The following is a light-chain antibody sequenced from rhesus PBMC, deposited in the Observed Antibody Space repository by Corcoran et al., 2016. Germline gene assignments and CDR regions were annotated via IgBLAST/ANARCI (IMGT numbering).Light chain of an antibody. J-gene: IGKJ4*01. CDR1: QSLLHSNGNTY. CDR2: KVS. Sequence: DVVMTQSPLSLPVTPGQPASISCRSSQSLLHSNGNTYLSWFLQKPGQPPRRLIYKVSNRDSGVPDRCSGGGAGTVFTLKISRVEAEDVGVYYCMQGTPWPLTFGGGTKVEIK. V-gene: IGKV2-58*03. CDR3: MQGTPWPLT.